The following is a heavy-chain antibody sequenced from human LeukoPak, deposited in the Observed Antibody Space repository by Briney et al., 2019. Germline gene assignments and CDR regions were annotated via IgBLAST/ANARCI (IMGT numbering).Heavy chain of an antibody. CDR1: GFTFSIYS. V-gene: IGHV3-48*01. CDR3: ATDYYGDYSFQH. CDR2: ISSSSSNI. J-gene: IGHJ1*01. D-gene: IGHD4-17*01. Sequence: TGGSLRLSCAASGFTFSIYSINCVRQAPGKGLEWVSYISSSSSNIYYADSVKGRFTISRDNAKNSLYLQMNSLRAEDTAVYYCATDYYGDYSFQHWGQGTLVIVSS.